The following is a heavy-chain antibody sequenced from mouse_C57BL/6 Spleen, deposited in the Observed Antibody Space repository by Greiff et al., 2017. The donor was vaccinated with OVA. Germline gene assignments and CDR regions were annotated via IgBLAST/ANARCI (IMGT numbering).Heavy chain of an antibody. CDR1: GYTFTSYW. V-gene: IGHV1-59*01. D-gene: IGHD1-1*01. Sequence: VQLQQPGAELVRPGTSVKLSCKASGYTFTSYWMHWVKQRPGQGLEWIGVIDPSDSYTNYNQKFKGKATLTVDTSSSTAYMQLSSLTSEDSAVYYCAREGITTVVPYFDYWGQGTTLTVSS. CDR3: AREGITTVVPYFDY. CDR2: IDPSDSYT. J-gene: IGHJ2*01.